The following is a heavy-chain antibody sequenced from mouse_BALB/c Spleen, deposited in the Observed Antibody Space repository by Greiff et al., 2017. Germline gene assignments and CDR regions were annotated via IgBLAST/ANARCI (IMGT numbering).Heavy chain of an antibody. CDR2: ILPGSGST. D-gene: IGHD1-1*01. CDR3: ARSPSYYGSSYVPIFDY. V-gene: IGHV1-9*01. J-gene: IGHJ2*01. CDR1: GYTFSSYW. Sequence: QVQLKESGAELMKPGASVKISCKATGYTFSSYWIEWVKQRPGHGLEWIGEILPGSGSTNYNEKFKGKATFTADTSSNTAYMQLSSLTSEDSAVYYCARSPSYYGSSYVPIFDYWGQGTTLTVSS.